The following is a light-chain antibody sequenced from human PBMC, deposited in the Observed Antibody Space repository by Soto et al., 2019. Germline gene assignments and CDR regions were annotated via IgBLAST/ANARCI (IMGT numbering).Light chain of an antibody. V-gene: IGKV2-28*01. CDR2: LGS. CDR1: QSLLHSNGYNY. J-gene: IGKJ2*01. Sequence: DIVMTQSPLSLPVTPGEPASISCRSSQSLLHSNGYNYLDWYLQKPGQSPQLLIYLGSNRASGVPDRFSVSGSGTDFTRKISRVEDEDVGVYYCMPYLLTPTLYTCGQGPRLEIK. CDR3: MPYLLTPTLYT.